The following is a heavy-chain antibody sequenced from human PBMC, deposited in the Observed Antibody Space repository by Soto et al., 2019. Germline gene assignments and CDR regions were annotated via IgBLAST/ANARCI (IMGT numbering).Heavy chain of an antibody. J-gene: IGHJ6*03. V-gene: IGHV1-3*01. D-gene: IGHD6-13*01. Sequence: QVQLVQSGAEVKEPGASVKVSCKASGYTFTSYAMHWVRQAPGQRLEWVGWINADNANTKYSPRFQGRVTITRDTPASTAYMELSSLRSEDTAVYYCARDREQQLIRGYYYMDVWGRGTTATVSS. CDR3: ARDREQQLIRGYYYMDV. CDR2: INADNANT. CDR1: GYTFTSYA.